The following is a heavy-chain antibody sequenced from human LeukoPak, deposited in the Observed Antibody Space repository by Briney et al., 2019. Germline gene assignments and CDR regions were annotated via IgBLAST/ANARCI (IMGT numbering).Heavy chain of an antibody. CDR2: IYSGGST. Sequence: GGSLRLSCAASGFTVSSNYMSWVRQAPGKGLEWVSVIYSGGSTYYADSVKGRFTISRDNSKNTLYLQMNSLRAEDTAVYYCARAGGYYDSSGQKGAFDIWGQGTMVTVSS. V-gene: IGHV3-66*01. CDR3: ARAGGYYDSSGQKGAFDI. J-gene: IGHJ3*02. D-gene: IGHD3-22*01. CDR1: GFTVSSNY.